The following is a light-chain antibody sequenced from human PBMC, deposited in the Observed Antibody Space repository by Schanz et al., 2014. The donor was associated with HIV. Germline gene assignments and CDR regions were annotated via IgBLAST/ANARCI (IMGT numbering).Light chain of an antibody. CDR1: SGDVGPYDY. V-gene: IGLV2-14*01. CDR2: EVS. Sequence: QSALTQPASVSGSPGQSITISCTGSSGDVGPYDYAPWYQQHPGQAPKLMIYEVSKRPSGVSIRFSGSKSGNTASLTISGLQAEDEADYYCNSYTSKNTPIFGGGTKLTVL. CDR3: NSYTSKNTPI. J-gene: IGLJ2*01.